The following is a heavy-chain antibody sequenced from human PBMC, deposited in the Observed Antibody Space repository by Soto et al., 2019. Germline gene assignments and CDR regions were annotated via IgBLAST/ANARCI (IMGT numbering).Heavy chain of an antibody. CDR3: ARAHDFWGGRQQPIDS. CDR1: GGSFRGFY. V-gene: IGHV4-34*01. Sequence: QVQLQQWGAGLLKPSETLSLTCAVSGGSFRGFYWTWIRQSPGKGLEWLGDINHVGITNYNPSLKRRVSIPVATSKSQFSLKRSSVTAADTAVYYCARAHDFWGGRQQPIDSWGQGTLVTVSS. D-gene: IGHD3-3*01. J-gene: IGHJ4*02. CDR2: INHVGIT.